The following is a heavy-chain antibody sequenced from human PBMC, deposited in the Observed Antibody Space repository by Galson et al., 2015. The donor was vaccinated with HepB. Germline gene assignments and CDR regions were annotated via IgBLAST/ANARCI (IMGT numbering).Heavy chain of an antibody. D-gene: IGHD3-3*01. J-gene: IGHJ6*03. CDR1: GFSLSTSGVG. CDR3: AHIPTYYDFWSGYFYYMDV. V-gene: IGHV2-5*02. CDR2: IYWDDDK. Sequence: PALVKPTQTLTLTCTFSGFSLSTSGVGVGWIRQPPGKALEWLALIYWDDDKRYSPSLKSRLTITKDTSKNQVVLTMTNMDPVDTATYYCAHIPTYYDFWSGYFYYMDVWGKGTTVTVSS.